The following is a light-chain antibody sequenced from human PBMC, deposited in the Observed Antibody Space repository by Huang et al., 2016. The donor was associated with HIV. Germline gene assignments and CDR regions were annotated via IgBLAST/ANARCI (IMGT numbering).Light chain of an antibody. CDR1: RSLLYNSNNNNF. CDR3: QQYYSTPLT. V-gene: IGKV4-1*01. CDR2: WAS. Sequence: DIWMTQFPDSLAVSLGERATINCSSSRSLLYNSNNNNFLAWYQQKPGQPPKLLFYWASTRESGVPDRFTGSGAATDFTLTISSLQAEDVAVYYCQQYYSTPLTFGGGTKVEIK. J-gene: IGKJ4*01.